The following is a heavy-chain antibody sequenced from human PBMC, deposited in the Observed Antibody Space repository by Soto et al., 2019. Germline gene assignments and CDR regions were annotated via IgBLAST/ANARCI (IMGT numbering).Heavy chain of an antibody. CDR3: AREGIWVWNYEKTPLDY. CDR1: GFTFSSYS. V-gene: IGHV3-21*01. D-gene: IGHD1-7*01. J-gene: IGHJ4*02. CDR2: ISSSSSYI. Sequence: GGSLRLSCAASGFTFSSYSMNWVRQAPGKGLEWVSSISSSSSYIYYADSVKGRFTISRDNAKNSLYLQMNSLRAEDTAVYYCAREGIWVWNYEKTPLDYWGQGTLVTVSS.